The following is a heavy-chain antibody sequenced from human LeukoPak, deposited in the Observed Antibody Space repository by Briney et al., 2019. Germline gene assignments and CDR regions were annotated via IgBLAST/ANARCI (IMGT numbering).Heavy chain of an antibody. D-gene: IGHD5-18*01. Sequence: GGPLRLSCAASGFTFSSYSMNWVRQAPGKGLEWVSYITGGSYTIYYAQSVRGRFTISRDNAKNSLYLQMNSLRVEDTAVYYCARDGDEYSYGYGDAFDIWGQGTMVTVSS. V-gene: IGHV3-48*01. CDR1: GFTFSSYS. CDR3: ARDGDEYSYGYGDAFDI. J-gene: IGHJ3*02. CDR2: ITGGSYTI.